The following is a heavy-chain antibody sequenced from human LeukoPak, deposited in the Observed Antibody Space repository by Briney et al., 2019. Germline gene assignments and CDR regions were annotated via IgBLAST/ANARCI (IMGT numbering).Heavy chain of an antibody. J-gene: IGHJ4*02. CDR1: GFTFSSYA. V-gene: IGHV3-23*01. Sequence: GGSLRLSCAASGFTFSSYAMSWVRQAPGKGLEWVSAISGSGDNTYYADSVKGRFTISRDNSKNTLYLQMNSLRAEDTAVYYCATQFLGYYYDLFYFDNWGQGTLVTVSS. CDR3: ATQFLGYYYDLFYFDN. CDR2: ISGSGDNT. D-gene: IGHD3-22*01.